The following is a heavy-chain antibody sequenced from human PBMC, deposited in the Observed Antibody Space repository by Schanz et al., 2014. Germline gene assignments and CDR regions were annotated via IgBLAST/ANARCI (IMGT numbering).Heavy chain of an antibody. J-gene: IGHJ4*02. Sequence: EVQLLESGGGLVQPGGSLRLSCAASGFPFSSYALHWVRQAPGKGLEWVAAINGSGNATYYADSVKGRFTISRDNAENTLYLQMNSLRVEDTAVYYCAMGGYQLHHWGQGTLVTVSS. D-gene: IGHD1-7*01. CDR3: AMGGYQLHH. V-gene: IGHV3-23*01. CDR1: GFPFSSYA. CDR2: INGSGNAT.